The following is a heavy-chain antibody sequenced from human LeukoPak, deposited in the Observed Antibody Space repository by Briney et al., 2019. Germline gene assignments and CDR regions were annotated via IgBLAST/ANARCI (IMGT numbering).Heavy chain of an antibody. D-gene: IGHD6-13*01. V-gene: IGHV3-23*01. CDR3: AKGGPYGSSWYALNAFDI. CDR2: ISGSGGST. CDR1: GFTFSSYA. Sequence: PGGSLRLSCAASGFTFSSYAMSWVRQAPGKGLEWVSAISGSGGSTYYADSVKGRFTISRDNSKSTLYLQMNSLRAEDTAVYYCAKGGPYGSSWYALNAFDIWGQGTMVTVSS. J-gene: IGHJ3*02.